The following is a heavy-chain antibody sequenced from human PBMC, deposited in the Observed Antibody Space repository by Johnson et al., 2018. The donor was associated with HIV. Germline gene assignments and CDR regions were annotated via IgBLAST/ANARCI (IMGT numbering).Heavy chain of an antibody. CDR3: AKSLPGYDAFDI. CDR1: SYG. Sequence: SYGMHWVRQAPGKGLEWVAFLRYDGSNKYYADSVKGRFTIFRDNSKNTLYLQMNSLRAEDTAVYYCAKSLPGYDAFDIWGQGTMVTVSS. V-gene: IGHV3-30*02. D-gene: IGHD5-12*01. CDR2: LRYDGSNK. J-gene: IGHJ3*02.